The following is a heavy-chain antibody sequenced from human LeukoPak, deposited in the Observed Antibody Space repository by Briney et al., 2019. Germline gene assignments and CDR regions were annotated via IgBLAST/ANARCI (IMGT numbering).Heavy chain of an antibody. CDR3: ASYDSSGYYPAALDY. D-gene: IGHD3-22*01. CDR2: ISWDGGST. V-gene: IGHV3-43D*03. CDR1: GFTFDDYA. J-gene: IGHJ4*02. Sequence: GSLRLSCAASGFTFDDYAMHWVRQAPGKGLEWVSLISWDGGSTYYADSVKGRFTISRDNSKNSLDLQMNSLRAEDTAVYYCASYDSSGYYPAALDYWGQGTLVTVSS.